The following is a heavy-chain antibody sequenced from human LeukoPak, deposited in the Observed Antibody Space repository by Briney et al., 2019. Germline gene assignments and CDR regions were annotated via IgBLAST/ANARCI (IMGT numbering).Heavy chain of an antibody. CDR2: ISGSGGST. V-gene: IGHV3-23*01. J-gene: IGHJ3*02. Sequence: PGGSLRLSCAASGFTFSSYAMSWVRQAPGKGLEWVSAISGSGGSTYYADSVKGRFTISRDNSKNTLYLQMNSLRAEDTAVYYCARAGVVVVIAVIPGAFDIWGQGTMVTVSS. CDR1: GFTFSSYA. D-gene: IGHD2-21*01. CDR3: ARAGVVVVIAVIPGAFDI.